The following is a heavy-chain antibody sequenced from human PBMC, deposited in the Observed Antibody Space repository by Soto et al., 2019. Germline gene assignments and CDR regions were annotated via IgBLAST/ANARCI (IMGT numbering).Heavy chain of an antibody. CDR1: GGSISSGDYY. Sequence: QVQLQESGPGLVKPSQTLSLTCPVSGGSISSGDYYWSWIRQHPGKGLEWCGYIYYSGSTYYNPYLQSRVTISVGTSKNQFSLKLSSVTAADTAVYFCARDKHYGSGTYYHSLFDYWGQGTLVTVSS. V-gene: IGHV4-31*03. CDR3: ARDKHYGSGTYYHSLFDY. D-gene: IGHD3-10*01. CDR2: IYYSGST. J-gene: IGHJ4*02.